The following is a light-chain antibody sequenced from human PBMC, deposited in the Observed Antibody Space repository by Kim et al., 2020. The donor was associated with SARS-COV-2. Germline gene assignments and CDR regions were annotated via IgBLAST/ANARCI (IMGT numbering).Light chain of an antibody. V-gene: IGKV1-6*01. Sequence: ASVGDRVTITCRASQGIRDDLGWYQQKPGQAPKLLIYSASTPQSGVPSRFSGSGYGTDFTLTISSLQPEDFATYYCLQDSNHPRTFGQWTKVDIK. CDR3: LQDSNHPRT. J-gene: IGKJ1*01. CDR2: SAS. CDR1: QGIRDD.